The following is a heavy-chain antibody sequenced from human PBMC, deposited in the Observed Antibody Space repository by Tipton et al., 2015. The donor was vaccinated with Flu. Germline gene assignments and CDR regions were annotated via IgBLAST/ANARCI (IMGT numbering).Heavy chain of an antibody. D-gene: IGHD3-9*01. Sequence: TLSLTCTVSGASLSTSTQYWGWTRQPPGKGLEWIGSIYYSGTTYYNPSLKSRVAISVDLSKNQFSLRLTSVTAADTAVYYCAREGGLRYFDWIPSNWFDCWGQGTPVAVSS. CDR1: GASLSTSTQY. V-gene: IGHV4-39*02. J-gene: IGHJ5*01. CDR2: IYYSGTT. CDR3: AREGGLRYFDWIPSNWFDC.